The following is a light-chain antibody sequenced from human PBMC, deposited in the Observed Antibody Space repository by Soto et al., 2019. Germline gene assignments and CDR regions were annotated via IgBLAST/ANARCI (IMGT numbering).Light chain of an antibody. J-gene: IGKJ2*01. CDR2: AAS. CDR3: QQSYSTPYT. Sequence: DIPMTQSPSSLSASVGDRVTITCRASQSITTYLHWYQKKPGKAPKLLIYAASSLQSGGPSRFSGSGSGTDFTLTISSLQPEDFATYYCQQSYSTPYTFGQGTELEIK. CDR1: QSITTY. V-gene: IGKV1-39*01.